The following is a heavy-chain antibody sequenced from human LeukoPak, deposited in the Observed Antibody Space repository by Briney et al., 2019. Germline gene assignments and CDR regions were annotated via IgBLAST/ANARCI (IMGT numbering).Heavy chain of an antibody. CDR2: ISAYNGNT. D-gene: IGHD6-19*01. CDR1: GGTFSRYG. J-gene: IGHJ4*02. Sequence: ASVKVSCKASGGTFSRYGISWVRQAPGQGLEWMGWISAYNGNTNYAQKLQGRVTMTTDTSTSTAYMELRSLRSDDTAVYYCARDSSGWYFDYWGQGTLVTVSS. V-gene: IGHV1-18*01. CDR3: ARDSSGWYFDY.